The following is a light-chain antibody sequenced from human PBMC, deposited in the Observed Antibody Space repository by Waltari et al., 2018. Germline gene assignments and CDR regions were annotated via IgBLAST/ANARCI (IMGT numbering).Light chain of an antibody. CDR3: QEYDTLPFT. CDR1: QSVRNN. J-gene: IGKJ4*01. V-gene: IGKV1-5*03. CDR2: KAI. Sequence: IKITQSPSPFPPPVGDRTTSTCRTSQSVRNNLAWYQQKPGKAPKVLIHKAIRLEGGVPSRFTGSGYGTEFTLTISSLQPDDFATYYCQEYDTLPFTFGRGTRVEIK.